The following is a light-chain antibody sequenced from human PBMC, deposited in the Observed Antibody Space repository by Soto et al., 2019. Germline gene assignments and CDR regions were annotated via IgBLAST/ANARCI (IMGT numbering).Light chain of an antibody. CDR2: DND. CDR3: GTWDTILVV. V-gene: IGLV1-51*01. Sequence: QSVLTQPPSVSAAPGQKVTISCSGSSSNIGNNYVSWYQQLPGTAPKLLIYDNDKRPSGIPDRFSGSKSGTSATLGITVLQTGDEADYYCGTWDTILVVFGGGTKRTVL. CDR1: SSNIGNNY. J-gene: IGLJ2*01.